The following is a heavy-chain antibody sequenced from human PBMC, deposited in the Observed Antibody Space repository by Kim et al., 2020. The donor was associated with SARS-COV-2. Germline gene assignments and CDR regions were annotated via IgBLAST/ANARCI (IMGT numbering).Heavy chain of an antibody. J-gene: IGHJ6*02. D-gene: IGHD3-3*01. V-gene: IGHV3-53*01. CDR1: GFTVSSNY. CDR2: IYSGGST. Sequence: GGSLRLSCAASGFTVSSNYMSWVRQAPGKGLEWVPVIYSGGSTYYADSVKGRFTISRDNSKNTLYLQMNSLRAEDTAVYYCARDSGAYYDFWSGYYTPYYYYGMDVWGQGTTVTVSS. CDR3: ARDSGAYYDFWSGYYTPYYYYGMDV.